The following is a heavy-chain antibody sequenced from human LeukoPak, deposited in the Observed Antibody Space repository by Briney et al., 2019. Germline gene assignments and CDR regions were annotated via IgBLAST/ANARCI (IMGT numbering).Heavy chain of an antibody. D-gene: IGHD6-19*01. V-gene: IGHV3-30*02. J-gene: IGHJ4*02. Sequence: GGSLRLSCAASGIRFSGSGMHWVRQAPGKGLEWVSFIQNHGGDKNYADSVKGRFTVSRDNSQNTVYLQMNTLRPEDTSVYYCAREGGVVVAGTFDYWGQGTLVTVSS. CDR2: IQNHGGDK. CDR1: GIRFSGSG. CDR3: AREGGVVVAGTFDY.